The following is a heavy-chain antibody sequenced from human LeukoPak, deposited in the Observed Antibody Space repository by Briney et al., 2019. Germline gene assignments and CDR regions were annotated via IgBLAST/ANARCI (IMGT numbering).Heavy chain of an antibody. CDR1: GYTFTSYA. V-gene: IGHV7-4-1*02. J-gene: IGHJ5*02. D-gene: IGHD2-2*01. CDR3: ARDLYCSSTSCRTNWFDP. Sequence: ASVKVSCKASGYTFTSYAMNWVRQAPGQGLEWMGWINTNTGNPTYAQGFTGRFVFSLDTSVSTAYLQISSLKAEDTALYYCARDLYCSSTSCRTNWFDPWDQGTLVTVPS. CDR2: INTNTGNP.